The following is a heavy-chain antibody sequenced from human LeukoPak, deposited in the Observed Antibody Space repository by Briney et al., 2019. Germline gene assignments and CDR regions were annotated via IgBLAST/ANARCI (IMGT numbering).Heavy chain of an antibody. Sequence: ASVKVSCKASGYTFTGYGISWVRQAPGQGLEWMGWISAYNGNTNYAQKLQGRVTMTTDTSTSTAYMELRSLRSDDTAVYYCARSEGIIAVAGPYDYWGQGTLVTVSS. CDR3: ARSEGIIAVAGPYDY. V-gene: IGHV1-18*01. D-gene: IGHD6-19*01. CDR1: GYTFTGYG. J-gene: IGHJ4*02. CDR2: ISAYNGNT.